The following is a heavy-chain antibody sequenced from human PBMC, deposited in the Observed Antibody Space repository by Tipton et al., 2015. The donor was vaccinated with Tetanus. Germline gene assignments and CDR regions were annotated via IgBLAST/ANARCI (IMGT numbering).Heavy chain of an antibody. CDR2: INHSGST. Sequence: LRLSCAVYGGSFSGFYWSWIRQPPGKGLEWIGEINHSGSTNYNPSLKSRVTTSVDTSKNHFSLKLSSVTAADTAVYYCARLYSYGSLYWFDPWGQGTLVTVSS. CDR1: GGSFSGFY. CDR3: ARLYSYGSLYWFDP. D-gene: IGHD5-18*01. J-gene: IGHJ5*02. V-gene: IGHV4-34*01.